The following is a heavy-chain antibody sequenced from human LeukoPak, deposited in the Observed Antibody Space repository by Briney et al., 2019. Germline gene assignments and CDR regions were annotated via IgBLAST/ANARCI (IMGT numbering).Heavy chain of an antibody. J-gene: IGHJ6*03. CDR1: GFSFSTYN. V-gene: IGHV3-48*01. CDR3: ARGGVPTHYYYMDV. D-gene: IGHD3-10*01. Sequence: GGSLRLSCAASGFSFSTYNMNWVRQAPGKGLDWVSYISSSSSTIYYADSVKGRFTISRDNAKNSLYLQMNSLRAEETAVYYCARGGVPTHYYYMDVWGKGTTVTISS. CDR2: ISSSSSTI.